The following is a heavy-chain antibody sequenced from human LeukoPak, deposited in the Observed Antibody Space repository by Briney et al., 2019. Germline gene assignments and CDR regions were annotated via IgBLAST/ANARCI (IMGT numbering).Heavy chain of an antibody. D-gene: IGHD5-18*01. V-gene: IGHV1-69*13. J-gene: IGHJ3*02. Sequence: ASVKVSCKASGGTFSSYAISWVRQAPGQGLEWMGGFIPIFGTANYAQKFQGRVTITADESTSTAYMELSSLRSEDTAVYYCARGRKDTAMVKDENAFDIWGQGTMVTVSS. CDR3: ARGRKDTAMVKDENAFDI. CDR1: GGTFSSYA. CDR2: FIPIFGTA.